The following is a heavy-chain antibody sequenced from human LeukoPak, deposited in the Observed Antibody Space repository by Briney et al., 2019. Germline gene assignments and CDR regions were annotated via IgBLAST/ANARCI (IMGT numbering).Heavy chain of an antibody. CDR3: AKFQYDSSGYDGAFDI. J-gene: IGHJ3*02. D-gene: IGHD3-22*01. Sequence: GGSLRLSCAASGFTFSSYAMNWVRQAPGKGLEWVSAISGSGGSTYYADSVKGRFTISRDNSKNTLYLQMNSLRAEDTAVYYCAKFQYDSSGYDGAFDIWGQGTMVTVSS. V-gene: IGHV3-23*01. CDR2: ISGSGGST. CDR1: GFTFSSYA.